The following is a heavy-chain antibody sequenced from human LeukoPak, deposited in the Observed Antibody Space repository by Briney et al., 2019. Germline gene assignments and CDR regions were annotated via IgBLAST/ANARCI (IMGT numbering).Heavy chain of an antibody. V-gene: IGHV3-64*01. Sequence: PGGSLRLFCAASGFTFSSYAMHWVRQAPGKGLEYVSAISSNGGSTYYANSVKGRFTISRDNSKNTLYLQMGSLRAEDMAVYYCARASIVGATIDYWGQGTLVTVSS. CDR3: ARASIVGATIDY. J-gene: IGHJ4*02. CDR2: ISSNGGST. CDR1: GFTFSSYA. D-gene: IGHD1-26*01.